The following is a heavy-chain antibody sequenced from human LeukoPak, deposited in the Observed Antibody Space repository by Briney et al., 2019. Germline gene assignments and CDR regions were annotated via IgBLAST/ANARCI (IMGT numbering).Heavy chain of an antibody. V-gene: IGHV4-59*08. CDR3: ARHAYGGNSRDNWFDP. D-gene: IGHD4-23*01. CDR2: IYYSGST. Sequence: SETLSLTCTVSDGSISSYYWSWIRQPPGKGLEWIGYIYYSGSTNYNPSLKSRVTISVDTSKNQFSLKLSSVTAADTAVYYCARHAYGGNSRDNWFDPWGQGTLVTVSS. CDR1: DGSISSYY. J-gene: IGHJ5*02.